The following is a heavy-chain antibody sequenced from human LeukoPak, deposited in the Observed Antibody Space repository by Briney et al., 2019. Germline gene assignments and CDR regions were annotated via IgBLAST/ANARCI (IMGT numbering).Heavy chain of an antibody. V-gene: IGHV1-58*02. CDR2: IVVGSGDT. Sequence: SVKVSCMASGFTFTNSPMQWVRQARGQPLEWIGWIVVGSGDTNYAQKFQERFTLTRDLSTSTAYMKLRSLRSEDTAVYYCATGSGWYSPDYWGQGTLVTVSS. CDR1: GFTFTNSP. D-gene: IGHD6-19*01. J-gene: IGHJ4*02. CDR3: ATGSGWYSPDY.